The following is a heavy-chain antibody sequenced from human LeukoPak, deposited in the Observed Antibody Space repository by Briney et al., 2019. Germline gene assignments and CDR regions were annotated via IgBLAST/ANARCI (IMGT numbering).Heavy chain of an antibody. CDR3: VRLTFYYDGSGYYFDS. V-gene: IGHV4-39*01. D-gene: IGHD3-22*01. Sequence: SETLSLTCTVPRGSLSTTSYYWAWIRQPPGKGLEWIGRISHSGSTYYNPSVKSRVTISGDTSTNQFSLRLSSVTAADTAVHYCVRLTFYYDGSGYYFDSWGQGTLVAVSS. CDR1: RGSLSTTSYY. J-gene: IGHJ4*02. CDR2: ISHSGST.